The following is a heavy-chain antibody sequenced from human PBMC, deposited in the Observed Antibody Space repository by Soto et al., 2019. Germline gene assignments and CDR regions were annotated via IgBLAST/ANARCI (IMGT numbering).Heavy chain of an antibody. CDR1: GFTFSSYA. V-gene: IGHV3-30*18. CDR3: AKALGELSPESYDY. J-gene: IGHJ4*02. CDR2: ISYDGSDK. Sequence: QVQLVESGGGVVQPGRSLRLTCAASGFTFSSYAMHWVRQAPGKGLEWVAVISYDGSDKYYADSVKGRFTISRDNSKNTQNLQKKNVRSDDKAVYYSAKALGELSPESYDYWGQGTLMTVSS. D-gene: IGHD3-16*02.